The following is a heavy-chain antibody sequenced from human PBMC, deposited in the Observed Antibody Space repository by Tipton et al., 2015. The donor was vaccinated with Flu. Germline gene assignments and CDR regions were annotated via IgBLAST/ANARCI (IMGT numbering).Heavy chain of an antibody. V-gene: IGHV4-4*07. CDR2: IFASGIT. CDR1: GGSINNFS. CDR3: ARGSLNIDS. J-gene: IGHJ4*02. Sequence: GLVKPSETLSLTCTVSGGSINNFSWSWIRQTAGKGLEWIGRIFASGITDYTHSLKSRVTMSVDTSKKEVSLRLTSVTAADTAVYYCARGSLNIDSWGQGILVTVSS.